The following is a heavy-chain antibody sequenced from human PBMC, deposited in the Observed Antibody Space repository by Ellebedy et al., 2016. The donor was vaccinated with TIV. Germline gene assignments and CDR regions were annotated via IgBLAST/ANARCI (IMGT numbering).Heavy chain of an antibody. CDR2: IFSDGNT. J-gene: IGHJ4*02. CDR1: GFTVSTNY. D-gene: IGHD1-14*01. V-gene: IGHV3-53*01. Sequence: GGSLRLSCAASGFTVSTNYMKWVRQAPGKGLEWVSAIFSDGNTYYADSVKGRFTISRDNSKNTLYPQMNSLRAEDTALYYCATEGDVNHRQALDCWGQGTQVTVSS. CDR3: ATEGDVNHRQALDC.